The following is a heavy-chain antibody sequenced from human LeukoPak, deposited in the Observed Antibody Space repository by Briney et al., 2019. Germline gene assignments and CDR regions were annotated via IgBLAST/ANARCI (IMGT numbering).Heavy chain of an antibody. CDR3: ARGNILCSGGSCSTNIDY. V-gene: IGHV4-4*07. CDR2: IYTSGGT. Sequence: SETLSLTCTVSGGSISTYYWNWIRQPAGKGLDWIGRIYTSGGTNYNPSFKSRVTMSVDTSNNQFSLKLSSVTAADTAVYYCARGNILCSGGSCSTNIDYWGQGTLVTVSS. D-gene: IGHD2-15*01. J-gene: IGHJ4*02. CDR1: GGSISTYY.